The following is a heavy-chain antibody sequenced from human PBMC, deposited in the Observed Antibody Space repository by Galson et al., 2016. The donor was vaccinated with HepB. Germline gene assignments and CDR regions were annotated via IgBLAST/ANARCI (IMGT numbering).Heavy chain of an antibody. D-gene: IGHD1-14*01. CDR1: GFIFSSYA. J-gene: IGHJ4*02. V-gene: IGHV3-33*01. CDR2: IWYDGSLK. CDR3: ARDYRSTPPAYYFDY. Sequence: SLRLSCAASGFIFSSYAMHWVRQAPGKGLEWVAVIWYDGSLKYYAGSVKGRFTISRDNSKNTLYLQMNSLRAEDTAVYYCARDYRSTPPAYYFDYWGQGTLVTVSS.